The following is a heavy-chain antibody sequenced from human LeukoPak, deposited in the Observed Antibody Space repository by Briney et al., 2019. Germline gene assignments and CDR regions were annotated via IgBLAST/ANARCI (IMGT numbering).Heavy chain of an antibody. J-gene: IGHJ6*03. CDR3: TTEYSGYDYFGYYYYYMDV. Sequence: GGSLRLSCAASGFTFSNAWMSWVRQAPGKGLEGVGRIKSKTDGGTTDYTAPVKGRFTISIDDSKNTLYLQMNSLKTEDTAVYYCTTEYSGYDYFGYYYYYMDVWGKGTTVTVSS. CDR2: IKSKTDGGTT. D-gene: IGHD5-12*01. CDR1: GFTFSNAW. V-gene: IGHV3-15*01.